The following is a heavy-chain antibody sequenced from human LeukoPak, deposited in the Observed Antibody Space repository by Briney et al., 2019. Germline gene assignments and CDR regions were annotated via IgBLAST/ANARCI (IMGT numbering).Heavy chain of an antibody. V-gene: IGHV1-46*01. J-gene: IGHJ4*02. CDR2: INPSGGST. Sequence: ASVKLSCKASGYTFTSYYMHWVRQAPGQGLGWMGVINPSGGSTSYAQKFQGRVTMTRDTSTSTVYMELSSLRSEDTAVYYCARDGEGQQAAGTNFDYWGQGTLVTVSS. CDR3: ARDGEGQQAAGTNFDY. D-gene: IGHD6-13*01. CDR1: GYTFTSYY.